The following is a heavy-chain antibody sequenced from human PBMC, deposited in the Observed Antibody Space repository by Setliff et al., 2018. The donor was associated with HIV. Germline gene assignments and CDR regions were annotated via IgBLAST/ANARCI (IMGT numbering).Heavy chain of an antibody. V-gene: IGHV4-4*09. J-gene: IGHJ4*02. Sequence: SETLSLTFTVSGGSITSYYWNWIRQSPGKGLEWIGYIFDSGTTKYNPSVTSRVTISVDASKNQFFLQLISVTSAETAVYYCATSPAGEILGSRPFYFDYWGQGTLVTVSS. CDR3: ATSPAGEILGSRPFYFDY. CDR1: GGSITSYY. CDR2: IFDSGTT. D-gene: IGHD3-10*01.